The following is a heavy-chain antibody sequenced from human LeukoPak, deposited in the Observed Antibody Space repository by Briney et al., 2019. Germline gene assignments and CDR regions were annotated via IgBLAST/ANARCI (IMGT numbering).Heavy chain of an antibody. V-gene: IGHV4-61*02. Sequence: PSETLSLTCTVSGASINGGHFYWNWIRQPAGKGLEWIGRIYTRGNINYNPSLKSPATISVDTSNNQFSLKLASVSAADTAMYYWATNRASYSRWFDPWGRGTLVTVSS. CDR2: IYTRGNI. D-gene: IGHD1-26*01. CDR1: GASINGGHFY. CDR3: ATNRASYSRWFDP. J-gene: IGHJ5*02.